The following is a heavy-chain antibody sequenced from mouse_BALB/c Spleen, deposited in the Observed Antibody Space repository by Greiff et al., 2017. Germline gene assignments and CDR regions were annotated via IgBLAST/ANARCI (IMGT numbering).Heavy chain of an antibody. D-gene: IGHD1-2*01. J-gene: IGHJ4*01. CDR2: IRNKANGYTT. Sequence: DVKVVESGGGLVQPGGSLRLSCATSGFTFTDYYMSWVRQPPGKALEWLGFIRNKANGYTTEYSASVKGRFTISRDNSQSILYLQMNTLRAEDSATYYCARDFTTADYAMDYWGQGTSVTVSS. CDR3: ARDFTTADYAMDY. V-gene: IGHV7-3*02. CDR1: GFTFTDYY.